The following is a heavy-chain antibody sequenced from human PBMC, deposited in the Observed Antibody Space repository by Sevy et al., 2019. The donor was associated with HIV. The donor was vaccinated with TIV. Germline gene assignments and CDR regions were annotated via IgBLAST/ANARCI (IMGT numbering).Heavy chain of an antibody. D-gene: IGHD3-22*01. V-gene: IGHV3-7*04. CDR1: GFTFSRYW. CDR2: VKEDGSEK. CDR3: ARGDYYDRSGFYIDAFDV. J-gene: IGHJ3*01. Sequence: GGSLRLSCAVSGFTFSRYWMSWVRQAPGKGLEWVGNVKEDGSEKYYGDSVKGRFTISRDNAKNSLFLQMKSLRAEDTAVYYCARGDYYDRSGFYIDAFDVWGQGTMVTVSS.